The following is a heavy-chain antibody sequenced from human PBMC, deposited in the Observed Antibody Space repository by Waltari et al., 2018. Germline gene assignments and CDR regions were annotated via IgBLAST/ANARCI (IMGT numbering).Heavy chain of an antibody. J-gene: IGHJ2*01. Sequence: QVQLVQSGAEVKKPGSSVKVSCKASGGTFSSYAISWVRQAPGQGLEWMGGIIPIFGTANYAQKFQGRVTITADESTSTAYMELSSLRSEDTAVYYCARDPGDYDFWSGYYNRYFDLWGRGTLVTVSS. D-gene: IGHD3-3*01. V-gene: IGHV1-69*12. CDR3: ARDPGDYDFWSGYYNRYFDL. CDR2: IIPIFGTA. CDR1: GGTFSSYA.